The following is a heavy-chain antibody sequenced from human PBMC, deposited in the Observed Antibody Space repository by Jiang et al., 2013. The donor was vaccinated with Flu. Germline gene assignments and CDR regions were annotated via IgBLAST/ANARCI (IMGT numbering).Heavy chain of an antibody. CDR1: GYSFTSYW. Sequence: PGESLKISCKGSGYSFTSYWIGWVRQMPGKAWSGWGSSILVTLIPDTARPSKAQVTISADSSITTAYLQWISLKASDTAMYYCARRVSGDRHFDYWGQGTLVTVSS. V-gene: IGHV5-51*01. J-gene: IGHJ4*02. CDR2: SILVTLIP. CDR3: ARRVSGDRHFDY. D-gene: IGHD4-17*01.